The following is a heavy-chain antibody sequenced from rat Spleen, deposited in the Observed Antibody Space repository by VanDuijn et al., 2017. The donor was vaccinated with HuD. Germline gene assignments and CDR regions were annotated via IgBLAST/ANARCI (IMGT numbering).Heavy chain of an antibody. V-gene: IGHV5-29*01. CDR1: GFTFSNYD. D-gene: IGHD5-1*01. Sequence: EVQLVESGGGLVQPGRSLKLSCAASGFTFSNYDMAWVRQAPTKGLEWVATISYDGRRNYYRDSVKGRFTISRDNAKSTLYLQMDSLRSEDTATYYCARNKANWVDYWGQGVMVTVSS. CDR2: ISYDGRRN. J-gene: IGHJ2*01. CDR3: ARNKANWVDY.